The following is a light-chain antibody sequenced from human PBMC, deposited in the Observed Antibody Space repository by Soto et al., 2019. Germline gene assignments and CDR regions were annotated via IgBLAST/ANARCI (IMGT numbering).Light chain of an antibody. CDR2: SNN. J-gene: IGLJ1*01. Sequence: QSALTQPPSVSGSPGQSVTISCTGTSTDFVSYNRVSWYQQPPGTAPKLLIYSNNQRPSGVPDRFSGSKSGTSASLAISGLRSEDEADYYCAAWDDSLRGYVFGTGTKLTVL. V-gene: IGLV1-47*02. CDR1: STDFVSYNR. CDR3: AAWDDSLRGYV.